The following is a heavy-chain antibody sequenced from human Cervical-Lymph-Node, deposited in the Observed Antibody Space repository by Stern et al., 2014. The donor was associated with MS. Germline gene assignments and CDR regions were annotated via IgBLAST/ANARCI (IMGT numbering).Heavy chain of an antibody. CDR1: GGTSNRHG. D-gene: IGHD6-19*01. CDR2: IIPVLSTI. CDR3: ARRGSARLGSGWLDP. V-gene: IGHV1-69*01. Sequence: QVQLVQSGAEVKKPGSSVKVSCKASGGTSNRHGISWVRQAHGQGLEWMGRIIPVLSTIDYAQKIQDRGKITADESKSTTYMEMSSLRYEDTAVYYCARRGSARLGSGWLDPWGQGTLVTVSS. J-gene: IGHJ5*02.